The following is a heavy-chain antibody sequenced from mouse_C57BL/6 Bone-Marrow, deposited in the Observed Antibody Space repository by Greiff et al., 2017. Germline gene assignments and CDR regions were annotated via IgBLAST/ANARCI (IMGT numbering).Heavy chain of an antibody. CDR1: GYTFTSYG. Sequence: QVQLQQSGAELARPGASVKLSCKASGYTFTSYGISWVKQRTGQGLEWIGEIYPRSGNTYYNEKFKGKATLTADKSSSKAYMELRSVTSEDSAVYFCARGGYSNPYYFDYWGQGTTLTVSS. D-gene: IGHD2-5*01. V-gene: IGHV1-81*01. CDR2: IYPRSGNT. J-gene: IGHJ2*01. CDR3: ARGGYSNPYYFDY.